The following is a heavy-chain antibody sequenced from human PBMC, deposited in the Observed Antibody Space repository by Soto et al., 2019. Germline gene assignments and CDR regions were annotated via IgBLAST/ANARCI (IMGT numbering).Heavy chain of an antibody. Sequence: PSETLSLTCTVYGGSFSGYYWSWIRQPPGKGLEWIGEINHSGSTNYNPSLKSRVTISVDTSKNQFSLKLSSVTAADTAVYYCASGQRGGSGTRWFDPWGQGTLVTVSS. V-gene: IGHV4-34*01. CDR1: GGSFSGYY. CDR3: ASGQRGGSGTRWFDP. D-gene: IGHD3-10*01. CDR2: INHSGST. J-gene: IGHJ5*02.